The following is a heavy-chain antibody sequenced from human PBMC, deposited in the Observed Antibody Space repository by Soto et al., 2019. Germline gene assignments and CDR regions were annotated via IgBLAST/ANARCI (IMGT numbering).Heavy chain of an antibody. CDR2: MNPNSGNT. V-gene: IGHV1-8*01. Sequence: ASVKVSCKASGYTFTSYDINWVRQATGQGLEWMGWMNPNSGNTGYAQKFQGRVTMTRDTSTSTAYMELRSLRSDDTAVYYCARVLNLLWFGNSSRYNWFDPWGQGTLVTVSS. J-gene: IGHJ5*02. CDR3: ARVLNLLWFGNSSRYNWFDP. D-gene: IGHD3-10*01. CDR1: GYTFTSYD.